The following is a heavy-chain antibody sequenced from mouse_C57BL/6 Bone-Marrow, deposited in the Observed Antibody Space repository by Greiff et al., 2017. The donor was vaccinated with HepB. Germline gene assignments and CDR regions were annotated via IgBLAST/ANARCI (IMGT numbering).Heavy chain of an antibody. V-gene: IGHV7-3*01. CDR2: IRNKANGYTT. D-gene: IGHD4-1*01. J-gene: IGHJ4*01. CDR1: GFTFTDYY. CDR3: ARYITGYAMDY. Sequence: EVQLQESGGGLVQPGGSLSLSCAASGFTFTDYYMSWVRQPPGKALEWLGFIRNKANGYTTEYSASVKGRFTISRDNSQSILYLQMNALRAEDSATYYCARYITGYAMDYWGQGTSVTVSS.